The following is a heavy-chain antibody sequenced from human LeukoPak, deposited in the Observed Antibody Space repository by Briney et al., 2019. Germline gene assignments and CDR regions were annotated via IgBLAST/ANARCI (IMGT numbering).Heavy chain of an antibody. Sequence: GGSLRLSCAAYEFTFSSYWMTWVRQAPGKGLEWVAVISYDGSNKYYADSVKGRFTISRDNSKNTLYLQMNSLRAEDTAVYYCAKAYKSGSSGWSLDYWGQGTLVTVSS. D-gene: IGHD6-19*01. V-gene: IGHV3-30*18. CDR2: ISYDGSNK. CDR3: AKAYKSGSSGWSLDY. CDR1: EFTFSSYW. J-gene: IGHJ4*02.